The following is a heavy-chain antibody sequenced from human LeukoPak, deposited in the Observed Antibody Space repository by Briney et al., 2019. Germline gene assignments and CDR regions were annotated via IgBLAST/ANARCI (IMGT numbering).Heavy chain of an antibody. D-gene: IGHD6-25*01. CDR3: SRVSRYSSGPITNDY. J-gene: IGHJ4*02. CDR1: GFSFGDYA. CDR2: IRIKAYGETT. V-gene: IGHV3-49*03. Sequence: QPGRSLRLSCTASGFSFGDYAMSWFRPAPGKVLEWVGFIRIKAYGETTEYAASVKGRFTISRDDSKSIAYLQMNSLKTEDTAVYYCSRVSRYSSGPITNDYWGQGTLVTVSS.